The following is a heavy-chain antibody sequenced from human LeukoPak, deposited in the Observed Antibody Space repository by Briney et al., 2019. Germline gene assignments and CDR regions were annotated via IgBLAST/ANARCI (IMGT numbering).Heavy chain of an antibody. CDR1: GGSFNGYC. V-gene: IGHV4-34*01. CDR2: ITNTGDT. CDR3: ARAPYIRSWYQLSRGEDY. D-gene: IGHD2-2*01. J-gene: IGHJ4*02. Sequence: SETLSLTCAVSGGSFNGYCWTWIRQPPGKGLEWIGEITNTGDTKYNPSLNNRVTIAVDTSKRKFSLRLTSVTAADTAMYYCARAPYIRSWYQLSRGEDYWGQGTLVTVST.